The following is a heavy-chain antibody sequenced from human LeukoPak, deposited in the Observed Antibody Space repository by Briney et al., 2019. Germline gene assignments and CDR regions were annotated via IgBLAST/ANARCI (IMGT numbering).Heavy chain of an antibody. CDR2: ISGSGGST. D-gene: IGHD5-12*01. Sequence: TGGSLRLSCAASGFTFSSYAMSWVRQAPGKGLEWVSAISGSGGSTYYADSVKGRFTISRDNSKNTLYLQMNSLRSEDTAVYYFAKASTPSGGGPHYYNYGMDVWGEGTTVTASS. J-gene: IGHJ6*01. CDR3: AKASTPSGGGPHYYNYGMDV. CDR1: GFTFSSYA. V-gene: IGHV3-23*01.